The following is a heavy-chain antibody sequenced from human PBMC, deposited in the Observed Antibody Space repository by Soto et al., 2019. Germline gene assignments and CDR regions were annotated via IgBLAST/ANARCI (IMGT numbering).Heavy chain of an antibody. D-gene: IGHD2-21*02. Sequence: GGSLRLSCAASGFTFSSYAMSWVRQAPGKGLEWVSAISGSGGSTYYADSVKGRFTISRDNSKNTLYLQMNSLRAEDTAVYYCAKFSYCGGDCRPFDYWGQGTLVTVSS. CDR3: AKFSYCGGDCRPFDY. CDR1: GFTFSSYA. CDR2: ISGSGGST. V-gene: IGHV3-23*01. J-gene: IGHJ4*02.